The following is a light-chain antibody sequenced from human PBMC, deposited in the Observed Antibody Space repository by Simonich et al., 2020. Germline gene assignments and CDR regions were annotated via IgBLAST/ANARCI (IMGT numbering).Light chain of an antibody. CDR3: SSYAGSNNLV. CDR1: ISDVGGYNY. V-gene: IGLV2-8*01. Sequence: QSALTQPPSSSGSPGQSVTISCTGTISDVGGYNYVSWYHQHPVKAPKLMIYEVSKRPSGVPDRLSGSKSGNTASLTVSGLQAEDEADYYCSSYAGSNNLVFGGGTKLTVL. J-gene: IGLJ2*01. CDR2: EVS.